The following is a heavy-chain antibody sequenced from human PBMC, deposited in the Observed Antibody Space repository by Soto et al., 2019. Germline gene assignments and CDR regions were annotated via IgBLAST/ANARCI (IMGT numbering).Heavy chain of an antibody. CDR3: ARDLRYFDWVLHYFDY. CDR1: GFTFSSYW. J-gene: IGHJ4*02. D-gene: IGHD3-9*01. CDR2: IKQDGSEK. Sequence: EVQLVESGGGLVQPGGSLRLPCAASGFTFSSYWMSWVRQAPGKGLEWVANIKQDGSEKYYVDSVKGRFTISRDNAKNSLYLQMNSLRAEDTAVYYCARDLRYFDWVLHYFDYWGQGTLVTVSS. V-gene: IGHV3-7*01.